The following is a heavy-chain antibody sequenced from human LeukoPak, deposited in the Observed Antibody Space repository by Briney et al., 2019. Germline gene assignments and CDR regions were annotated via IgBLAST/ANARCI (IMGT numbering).Heavy chain of an antibody. CDR3: AKVQASSGWYGDIDY. Sequence: PGGSLRLSCAASGLTFSSYWMHWVRQAPGKGLVWVSRIKNDGSSTIYADSVKGRFTISRDNSKNTLYLQMNSLRAEDTAVYYCAKVQASSGWYGDIDYWGQGTLVTVSS. J-gene: IGHJ4*02. D-gene: IGHD6-19*01. CDR1: GLTFSSYW. V-gene: IGHV3-74*01. CDR2: IKNDGSST.